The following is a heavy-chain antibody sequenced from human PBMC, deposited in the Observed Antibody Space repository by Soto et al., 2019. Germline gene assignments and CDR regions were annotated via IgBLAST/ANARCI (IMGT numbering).Heavy chain of an antibody. Sequence: SETLSLTCTVSGGSISSYYWSWIRQPPGKGLEWIGYIYYSGSTNYNPSLKSRVTISVDTSKNQFSLKLSSVTAADTAVHYCARGDYAEYFQHWGQGTLVTVSS. CDR3: ARGDYAEYFQH. CDR1: GGSISSYY. J-gene: IGHJ1*01. V-gene: IGHV4-59*01. D-gene: IGHD4-17*01. CDR2: IYYSGST.